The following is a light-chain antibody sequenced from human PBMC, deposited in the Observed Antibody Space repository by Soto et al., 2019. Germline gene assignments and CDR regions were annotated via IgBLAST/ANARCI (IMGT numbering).Light chain of an antibody. J-gene: IGLJ3*02. CDR3: ETWDSNSRV. CDR1: SAHSSYI. V-gene: IGLV4-60*03. CDR2: LEGSGNY. Sequence: QSVLTQSSSASASLGSSVKLTCTLSSAHSSYIIAWHQQQPGKAPRSLMKLEGSGNYNKGSGIPDRFSGSSSGGDHYLTISNLQSEDEADYYCETWDSNSRVFGGGTKLTVL.